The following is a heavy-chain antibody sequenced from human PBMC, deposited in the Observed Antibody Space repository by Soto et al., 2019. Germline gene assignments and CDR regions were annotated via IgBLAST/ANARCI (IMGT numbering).Heavy chain of an antibody. Sequence: QVQWVQSGAEVKTPGSSVKVSCKASGGTFSSYSINWVRQAPGQGLEWMGRLIPMFGTTDYAQRFQGRVTFTADDSTSTSSMELTNLTSEDTAVYYCARAVVLTFTRFYDMDVWGQGTTVTVSS. CDR1: GGTFSSYS. V-gene: IGHV1-69*18. CDR2: LIPMFGTT. J-gene: IGHJ6*02. D-gene: IGHD3-9*01. CDR3: ARAVVLTFTRFYDMDV.